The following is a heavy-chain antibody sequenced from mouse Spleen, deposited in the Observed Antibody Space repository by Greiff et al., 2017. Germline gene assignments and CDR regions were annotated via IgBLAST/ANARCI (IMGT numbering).Heavy chain of an antibody. Sequence: VMLVESGPGLVQPSQSLSITCTVSGFSLTSYGVHWVRQSPGKGLEWLGVIWSGGSTDYNAAFISRLSISKDNSKSQVFFKMNSLQADDTAIYYCARKCDGYLYYYAMDYWGQGTSVTVSS. D-gene: IGHD2-3*01. V-gene: IGHV2-2*01. J-gene: IGHJ4*01. CDR3: ARKCDGYLYYYAMDY. CDR1: GFSLTSYG. CDR2: IWSGGST.